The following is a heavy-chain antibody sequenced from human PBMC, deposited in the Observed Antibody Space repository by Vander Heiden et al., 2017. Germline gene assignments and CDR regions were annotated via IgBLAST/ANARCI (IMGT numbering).Heavy chain of an antibody. V-gene: IGHV3-43*01. J-gene: IGHJ4*02. CDR3: AKGSTVVSLVFDY. CDR2: ISWDGGST. Sequence: EVQLVESGGVVVQPGGSLRLSCAASGFTFDDYNMHWVRQAPGKGLDVFSLISWDGGSTYYADSVKGRFTISRDNSKNSLYLQMNSLRTEDTALYYCAKGSTVVSLVFDYWGQGTLVTVSS. CDR1: GFTFDDYN. D-gene: IGHD2-8*02.